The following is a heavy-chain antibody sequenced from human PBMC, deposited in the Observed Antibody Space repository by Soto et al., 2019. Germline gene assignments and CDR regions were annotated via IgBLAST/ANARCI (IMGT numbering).Heavy chain of an antibody. J-gene: IGHJ4*02. Sequence: EVQLLESGGGLVQPGGSLRLSCAASGFTFSSYAMSWVRQAPGKGLEWVSAISGSGGSTYYADSVKGRFTISRDNSKTTLYLQMNSLRAEDTAVYYCAKQRGSIAAAGTGVFDYWGQGTLVTVSS. CDR3: AKQRGSIAAAGTGVFDY. CDR1: GFTFSSYA. CDR2: ISGSGGST. D-gene: IGHD6-13*01. V-gene: IGHV3-23*01.